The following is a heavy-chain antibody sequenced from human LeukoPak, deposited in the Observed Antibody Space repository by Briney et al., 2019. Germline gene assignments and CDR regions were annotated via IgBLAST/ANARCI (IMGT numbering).Heavy chain of an antibody. CDR1: GFTFSSHA. V-gene: IGHV3-23*01. Sequence: QPGGSLRLSCAASGFTFSSHAMRWVRQAPGKGLEWGSGISGSGGSTYYADSVKGRFTITTDNSKNTLYLQMNSLRSEDTAVYYCAKDRNLVGATIFWGQGTLVTVSS. CDR2: ISGSGGST. CDR3: AKDRNLVGATIF. D-gene: IGHD1-26*01. J-gene: IGHJ4*02.